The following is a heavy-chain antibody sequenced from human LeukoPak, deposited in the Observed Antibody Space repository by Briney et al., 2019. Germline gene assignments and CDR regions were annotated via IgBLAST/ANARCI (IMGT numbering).Heavy chain of an antibody. J-gene: IGHJ4*02. CDR3: ARGVEPLAANTLAY. Sequence: GGSLRLSCAPSGFTGITNDMTWVRQAPGKGLDWVSVLYSDCNTKYADSVQGRFTISRDNSKNTLYLEMNSLSPDDTAVYYCARGVEPLAANTLAYWGQGTLVTVSS. V-gene: IGHV3-53*01. CDR2: LYSDCNT. CDR1: GFTGITND. D-gene: IGHD1-14*01.